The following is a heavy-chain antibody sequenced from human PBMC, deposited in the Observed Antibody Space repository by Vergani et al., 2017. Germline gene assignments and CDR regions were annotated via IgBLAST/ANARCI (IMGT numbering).Heavy chain of an antibody. V-gene: IGHV3-30*18. CDR1: GFTFSSYG. CDR3: AKARDIGAVGSRGHYYYYGMDV. D-gene: IGHD6-13*01. J-gene: IGHJ6*02. Sequence: VQLVESGGGVVQPGRSLRLSCAASGFTFSSYGMHWVRQAPGKGLEWVAVISYDGSNKYYADSVKGRFTISRDNSKNTLYLQMNSLRAEDTAVYYCAKARDIGAVGSRGHYYYYGMDVWGQGTTVTVSS. CDR2: ISYDGSNK.